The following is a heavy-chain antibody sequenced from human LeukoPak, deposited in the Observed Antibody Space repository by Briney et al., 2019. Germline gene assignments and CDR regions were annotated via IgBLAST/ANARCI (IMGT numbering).Heavy chain of an antibody. CDR3: ARCGKDGDYVQN. D-gene: IGHD4-17*01. J-gene: IGHJ4*02. V-gene: IGHV4-31*03. Sequence: KPSQTLSLTCTVSGGSISSGGYYWSWIRQHPGKGLEWIGYIYYSGSTYYNPSLKSRVTIPVDTSKNQFSLKLSSVTAADTAVYYCARCGKDGDYVQNWDQGTLVTVSS. CDR1: GGSISSGGYY. CDR2: IYYSGST.